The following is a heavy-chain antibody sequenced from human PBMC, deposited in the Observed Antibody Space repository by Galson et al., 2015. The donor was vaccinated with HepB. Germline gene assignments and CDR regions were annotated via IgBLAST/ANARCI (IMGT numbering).Heavy chain of an antibody. V-gene: IGHV3-48*02. Sequence: SLRLSCAASGFTFSSYSMSWVRQAPGKGLEWVSHISGSSTTLYYLDSVKGRFIISRDNAKNSLYLEMSSLRDEDTAVYYCTRLGSGWFFDYWSQGTLVTVSS. J-gene: IGHJ4*02. CDR2: ISGSSTTL. CDR1: GFTFSSYS. D-gene: IGHD6-19*01. CDR3: TRLGSGWFFDY.